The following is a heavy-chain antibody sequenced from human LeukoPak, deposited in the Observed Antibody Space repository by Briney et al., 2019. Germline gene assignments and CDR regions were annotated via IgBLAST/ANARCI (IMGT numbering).Heavy chain of an antibody. V-gene: IGHV3-53*01. D-gene: IGHD3-10*01. CDR3: ARRTFDYYGSGFDP. Sequence: GGSLRLSCAASGFTVSSNYMSWVRQAPGKGLEWVSVIYSGGSTYYADSVKGRFTISRDNSKNTLYLQMNSLRAEDTAVYYCARRTFDYYGSGFDPWGQGTLVTVSS. J-gene: IGHJ5*02. CDR1: GFTVSSNY. CDR2: IYSGGST.